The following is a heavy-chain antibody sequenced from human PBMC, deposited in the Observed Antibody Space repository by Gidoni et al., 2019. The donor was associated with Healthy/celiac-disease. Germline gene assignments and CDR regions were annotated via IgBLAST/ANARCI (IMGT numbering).Heavy chain of an antibody. V-gene: IGHV3-23*01. D-gene: IGHD6-13*01. CDR1: GFTFSSYA. J-gene: IGHJ4*02. Sequence: EVQLLESGGGLVQPGGSLRLSCAASGFTFSSYAMRWVRQAPGKGLECVSAISGSGGSTYYADSVKGRFTISRDNSKNTLYLQMNSLRAEDTAVYYCAKSIAAATRPFDYWGQGTLVTVSS. CDR2: ISGSGGST. CDR3: AKSIAAATRPFDY.